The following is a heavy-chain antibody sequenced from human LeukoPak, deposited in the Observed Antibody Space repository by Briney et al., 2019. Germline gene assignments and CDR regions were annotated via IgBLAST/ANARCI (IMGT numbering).Heavy chain of an antibody. D-gene: IGHD1-26*01. CDR2: IYPAASDT. CDR3: ARHEGGSYYGGNLNY. Sequence: RGESLKISGKGSGYSFTSYGIGGRRQMAGKGLEWRGMIYPAASDTRYRPSFQGQVTISADKSISPAYLQWSSLEASDTAMSYCARHEGGSYYGGNLNYWGQGTLVTVSS. J-gene: IGHJ4*02. CDR1: GYSFTSYG. V-gene: IGHV5-51*01.